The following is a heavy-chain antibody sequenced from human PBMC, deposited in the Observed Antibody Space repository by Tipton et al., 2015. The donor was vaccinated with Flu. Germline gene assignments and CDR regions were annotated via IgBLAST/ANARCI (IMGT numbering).Heavy chain of an antibody. V-gene: IGHV3-7*01. D-gene: IGHD4-17*01. Sequence: SLRLSCEGSGFMFSSFWMGWVRQAPGKGLEWVASIKHDGGEEKYVDSAKGRFTISRDNAKNSVFPQMKSLRVEDTALYFCVRDRYGKGFDYWGQGTSVTVSS. J-gene: IGHJ4*02. CDR1: GFMFSSFW. CDR2: IKHDGGEE. CDR3: VRDRYGKGFDY.